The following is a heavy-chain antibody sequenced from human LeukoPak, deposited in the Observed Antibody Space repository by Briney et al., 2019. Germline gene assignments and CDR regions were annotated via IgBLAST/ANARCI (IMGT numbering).Heavy chain of an antibody. D-gene: IGHD1-14*01. CDR3: AKADRTGSYSYHYMDV. Sequence: GGSLRLSCAASGFTFSSYGMHWVRQAPGKGLEWVAVIWYDGSNKYYADSVKGRFTISRDNSKNTLYLQMNSLRAEDTAVYYCAKADRTGSYSYHYMDVWGKGTTVTVSS. CDR2: IWYDGSNK. V-gene: IGHV3-33*06. J-gene: IGHJ6*03. CDR1: GFTFSSYG.